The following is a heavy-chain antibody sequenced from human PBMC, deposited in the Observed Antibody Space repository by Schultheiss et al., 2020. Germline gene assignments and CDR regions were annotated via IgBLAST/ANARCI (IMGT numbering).Heavy chain of an antibody. J-gene: IGHJ5*02. CDR3: ARDRAIFARGHWFDP. CDR2: INHSGST. V-gene: IGHV4-61*08. Sequence: SETLSLTCTVSGGSISSGGYYWSWIRQPPGKGLEWIGEINHSGSTNYNPSLKSRITISVEMSKNQFSLKLSSVTAADTAVYYCARDRAIFARGHWFDPWGQGTLVTVSS. D-gene: IGHD3-9*01. CDR1: GGSISSGGYY.